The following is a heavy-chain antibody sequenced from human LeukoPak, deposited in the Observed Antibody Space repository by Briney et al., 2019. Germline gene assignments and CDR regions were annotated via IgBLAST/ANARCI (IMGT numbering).Heavy chain of an antibody. J-gene: IGHJ4*02. Sequence: PGGSLTLSCAASGFTFSSYGMHWVRQAPAKGLEWVAVISYDGSNKYYADSVKGRFTISRDNAKNTLYLQMNSLRAEDTAVYYCARFLLSEPFDYWGQGTLVTVSS. CDR2: ISYDGSNK. CDR1: GFTFSSYG. V-gene: IGHV3-30*03. CDR3: ARFLLSEPFDY. D-gene: IGHD1-14*01.